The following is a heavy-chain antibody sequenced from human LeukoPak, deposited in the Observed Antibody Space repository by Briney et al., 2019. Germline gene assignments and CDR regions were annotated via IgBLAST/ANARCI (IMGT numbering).Heavy chain of an antibody. Sequence: ASVKVSCKASGYTFTGYYMHWVRQAPGQGLEWMGRINPNSGGTNYAQKLQGRVTMTRDTSISTVYMELSRLRSDDTVVYYCARERSGILGYYYYGMDVWGQGTTVTVS. CDR2: INPNSGGT. J-gene: IGHJ6*02. D-gene: IGHD3-10*01. CDR1: GYTFTGYY. V-gene: IGHV1-2*05. CDR3: ARERSGILGYYYYGMDV.